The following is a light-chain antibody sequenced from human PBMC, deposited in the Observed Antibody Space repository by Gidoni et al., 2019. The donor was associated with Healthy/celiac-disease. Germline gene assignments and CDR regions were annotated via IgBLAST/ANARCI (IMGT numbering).Light chain of an antibody. CDR1: QGIRND. V-gene: IGKV1-6*01. CDR3: LQDYNYPWT. Sequence: ALQMTPSPSSLSASVGDRVTITCRASQGIRNDLGWYQQKPGKAPKLLIYAASSLQSGVPSRFSGSGSGTDFTLTSSSLQPEDFATYYCLQDYNYPWTFGQXTKVEIK. CDR2: AAS. J-gene: IGKJ1*01.